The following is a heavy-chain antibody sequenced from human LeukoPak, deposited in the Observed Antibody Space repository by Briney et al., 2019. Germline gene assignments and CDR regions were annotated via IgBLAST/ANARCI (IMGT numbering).Heavy chain of an antibody. Sequence: GGSLRLSCAASGFTFSNYWMTWVRQAPGKGLEWVANIKQDGSHKYYVDSVKGRLTISRDNAKNSVYLQVNSLTVEDTAVYYCARIGYSSSSLDYWGQGTPVTVSS. CDR3: ARIGYSSSSLDY. D-gene: IGHD6-13*01. V-gene: IGHV3-7*01. CDR2: IKQDGSHK. CDR1: GFTFSNYW. J-gene: IGHJ4*02.